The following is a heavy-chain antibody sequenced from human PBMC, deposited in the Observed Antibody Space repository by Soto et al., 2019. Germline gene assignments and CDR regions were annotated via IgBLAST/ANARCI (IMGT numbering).Heavy chain of an antibody. CDR2: IKSKTDGGTT. CDR1: GFTFSDHY. J-gene: IGHJ4*02. V-gene: IGHV3-15*01. Sequence: GGSLRLSCAASGFTFSDHYMDWVRQAPGEGLEWVDRIKSKTDGGTTDYAAPVKGRFTISRDDSKNTLYLQMNSLKTEDTAVYYCTTGNTPLLDYDFWSGYTDYWGQGTLVTVSS. CDR3: TTGNTPLLDYDFWSGYTDY. D-gene: IGHD3-3*01.